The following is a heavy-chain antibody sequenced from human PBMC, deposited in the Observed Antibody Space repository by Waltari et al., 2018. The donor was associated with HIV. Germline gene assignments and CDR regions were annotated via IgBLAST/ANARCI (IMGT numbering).Heavy chain of an antibody. J-gene: IGHJ6*02. V-gene: IGHV4-59*01. CDR1: GGSISSYY. CDR2: IYYSGST. Sequence: QVQLQESGPGLVKPSETLSLTCTVSGGSISSYYWSWIRQPPGKGLEWIGYIYYSGSTNYNPSLKSRVTISVDTSKNQFSLKLSSVTAADTAVYYCARATGSGGDSFFYYYGMDVWGQGTTVTVSS. D-gene: IGHD2-21*02. CDR3: ARATGSGGDSFFYYYGMDV.